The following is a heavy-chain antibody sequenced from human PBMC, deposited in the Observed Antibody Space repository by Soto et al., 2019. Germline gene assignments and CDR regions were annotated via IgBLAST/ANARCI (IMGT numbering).Heavy chain of an antibody. V-gene: IGHV1-18*01. CDR3: ARDRVCSSTSCYEAWFDP. D-gene: IGHD2-2*01. CDR2: IIAYNGNT. CDR1: GYTFTSYG. J-gene: IGHJ5*02. Sequence: ASVKVSCKASGYTFTSYGISWVRQAPGQGLEWMGWIIAYNGNTDYAQKLQGRVTMTTDTSTSTAYMELRSLRSDDTAVYYCARDRVCSSTSCYEAWFDPWGQGTLVTVSS.